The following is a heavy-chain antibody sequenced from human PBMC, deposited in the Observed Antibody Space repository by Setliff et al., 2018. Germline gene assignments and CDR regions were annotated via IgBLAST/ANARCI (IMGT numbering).Heavy chain of an antibody. D-gene: IGHD3-22*01. CDR2: IN. CDR3: AREKADYSDSGGYHGGFYFDS. V-gene: IGHV4-39*07. CDR1: GASIRNNYY. Sequence: PSETLSLTCAVSGASIRNNYYWGWIRQSPGTGLEWIGSINYNPSLKSRVTMSVDKSKNQFSLKLTSVTAADTAVYYCAREKADYSDSGGYHGGFYFDSWGQGALVTVSS. J-gene: IGHJ4*02.